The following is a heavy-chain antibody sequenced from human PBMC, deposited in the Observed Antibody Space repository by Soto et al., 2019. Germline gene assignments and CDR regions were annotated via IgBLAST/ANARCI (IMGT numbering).Heavy chain of an antibody. CDR2: INPNSGGT. CDR1: GYTFTGYY. Sequence: ASVKVSCKASGYTFTGYYMHWVRQAPGQGLEWMGWINPNSGGTNYAQKFQGRVTMTRDTPISTAYMELSRLRSDDTAVYYCARDFQRYYDFWSGYYHPRGAFDIWGQGTMVTVSS. J-gene: IGHJ3*02. CDR3: ARDFQRYYDFWSGYYHPRGAFDI. V-gene: IGHV1-2*02. D-gene: IGHD3-3*01.